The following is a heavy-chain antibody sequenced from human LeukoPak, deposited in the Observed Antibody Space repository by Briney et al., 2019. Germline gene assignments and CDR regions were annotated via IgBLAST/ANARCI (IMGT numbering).Heavy chain of an antibody. CDR3: ARDPYSGGYGDDYYYYMDV. CDR2: IYYTGST. CDR1: GGSISTYY. J-gene: IGHJ6*03. Sequence: SETLSLTCTVSGGSISTYYWSWIRQAPGKGLEWIGFIYYTGSTNYNPSLKSRVTISVHTSKNQFSLKLSSVTAADTAVYYCARDPYSGGYGDDYYYYMDVWGKGTTVTISS. D-gene: IGHD1-26*01. V-gene: IGHV4-59*01.